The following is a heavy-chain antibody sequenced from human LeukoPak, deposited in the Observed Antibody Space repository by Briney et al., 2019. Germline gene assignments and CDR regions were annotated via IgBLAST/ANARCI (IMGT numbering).Heavy chain of an antibody. D-gene: IGHD4-23*01. CDR1: GYTFTSYY. CDR3: ARDNSVEDTAWWFDP. V-gene: IGHV1-46*01. J-gene: IGHJ5*02. CDR2: INPSGGST. Sequence: ASVKVSCKASGYTFTSYYMHWARQAPGQGLEWMGIINPSGGSTSYAQKFQGRVTMTRDMSTSTDYMELSSLRSEDTAVYYCARDNSVEDTAWWFDPWGQGTLVTVSS.